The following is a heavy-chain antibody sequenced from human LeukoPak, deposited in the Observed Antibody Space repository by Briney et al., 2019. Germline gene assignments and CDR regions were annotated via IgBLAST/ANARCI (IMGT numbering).Heavy chain of an antibody. J-gene: IGHJ4*02. CDR2: IIPILGLA. CDR1: GGTFSSYT. Sequence: SVKVSCKASGGTFSSYTISWVRQAPGQGLEWMGRIIPILGLANYAQKFQGRVTITADKSTSTAYMELSSLRSEDTAVYYCARAGVATITTWEFDYWGQGTLVTVSS. CDR3: ARAGVATITTWEFDY. V-gene: IGHV1-69*02. D-gene: IGHD5-12*01.